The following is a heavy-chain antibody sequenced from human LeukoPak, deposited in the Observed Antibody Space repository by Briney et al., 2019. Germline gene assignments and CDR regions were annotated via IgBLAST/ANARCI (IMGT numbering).Heavy chain of an antibody. J-gene: IGHJ4*02. CDR2: INPNSGGT. Sequence: ASVKVSCKASGYTFTGYYMHWVRQAPGQGLEWMGWINPNSGGTNYAQKFQGRVTMTRDTSISTAYMELSRLRSDDTAVYYCARGSGHYDSSGYYYPFDYWGQGTLVTVSS. CDR1: GYTFTGYY. D-gene: IGHD3-22*01. CDR3: ARGSGHYDSSGYYYPFDY. V-gene: IGHV1-2*02.